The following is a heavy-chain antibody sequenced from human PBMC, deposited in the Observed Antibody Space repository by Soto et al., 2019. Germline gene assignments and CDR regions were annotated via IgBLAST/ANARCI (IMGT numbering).Heavy chain of an antibody. Sequence: SETLSLTCTVSGGSVGSGRYYWSWIRQPPGKGLEWIGYIYYSGSTKYNPSLKSRVTISVDTSKNQFSLKLSSMTAADTAVYYCARSGSGSGWLGGQGTLVTDSS. D-gene: IGHD6-19*01. CDR2: IYYSGST. CDR3: ARSGSGSGWL. CDR1: GGSVGSGRYY. J-gene: IGHJ4*02. V-gene: IGHV4-61*01.